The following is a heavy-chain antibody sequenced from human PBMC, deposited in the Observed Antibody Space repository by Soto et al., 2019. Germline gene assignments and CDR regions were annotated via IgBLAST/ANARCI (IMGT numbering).Heavy chain of an antibody. V-gene: IGHV4-34*01. CDR1: GGSFSGYD. CDR3: ARGADIVVVPAAMRRYYYYGMDV. CDR2: INHSGST. D-gene: IGHD2-2*01. J-gene: IGHJ6*02. Sequence: PSETLSVTCAVYGGSFSGYDWSWIRQPPGKGLEWIGEINHSGSTNYNPSLKSRVTISVDTSKNQFSLKLSSVTAADTAVYYCARGADIVVVPAAMRRYYYYGMDVWGQGTTVTAP.